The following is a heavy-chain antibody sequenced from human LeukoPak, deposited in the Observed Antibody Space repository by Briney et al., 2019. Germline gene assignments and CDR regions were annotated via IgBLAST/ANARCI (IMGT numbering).Heavy chain of an antibody. V-gene: IGHV3-30*14. J-gene: IGHJ4*02. CDR3: ARDRTVLAVSATYY. CDR2: ISNDGNID. CDR1: GSTFSSYA. D-gene: IGHD2-8*02. Sequence: PGGSLRLSCAASGSTFSSYAMHWVRQPPGKGLEWVATISNDGNIDYYADSVKGRFTISRDNSKDTLDLQMNSLRDEDTAEYYCARDRTVLAVSATYYWGQGALVTVSS.